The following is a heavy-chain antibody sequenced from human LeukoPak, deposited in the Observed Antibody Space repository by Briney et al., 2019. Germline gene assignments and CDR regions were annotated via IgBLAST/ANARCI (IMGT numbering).Heavy chain of an antibody. J-gene: IGHJ4*02. V-gene: IGHV3-7*04. CDR2: RKQDGTEK. CDR1: GCTFSSYW. Sequence: GGSLRLSCAASGCTFSSYWMSWVRQAPWEGLEWVANRKQDGTEKYYMDSVKGRLSISRDNAKNSLYLQMTALRAEDTAVYYCARDVRPDYWGQGPLVTVSS. CDR3: ARDVRPDY.